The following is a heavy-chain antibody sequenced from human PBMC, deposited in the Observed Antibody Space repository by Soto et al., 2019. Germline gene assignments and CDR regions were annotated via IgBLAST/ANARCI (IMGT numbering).Heavy chain of an antibody. J-gene: IGHJ6*02. CDR2: IYYSGST. CDR3: ARLNNDSPYYSYGMDV. Sequence: QLQLQESGPGLVKPSETLSLTCTVSGGSISSSSYYWGWIRQPPGKGLEWIGSIYYSGSTYYNPSLKSRVPLSVATSNNLFSPQLSSVPAADTAVYYCARLNNDSPYYSYGMDVWGQGTTVTVSS. CDR1: GGSISSSSYY. V-gene: IGHV4-39*01. D-gene: IGHD3-3*01.